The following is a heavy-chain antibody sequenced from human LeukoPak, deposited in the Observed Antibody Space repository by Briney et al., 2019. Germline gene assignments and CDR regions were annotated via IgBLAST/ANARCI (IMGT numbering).Heavy chain of an antibody. D-gene: IGHD6-19*01. CDR2: ISSSSSTI. Sequence: GGSLRLSCAASGFTFSSYGMNWVRQAVGKGLEWISYISSSSSTIYYADSVKGRFTISRDNAKNSLYLQMNSLRAEDTAVYYCARDRRFGSRSGLLDYWGQGTLVTVSS. CDR3: ARDRRFGSRSGLLDY. CDR1: GFTFSSYG. V-gene: IGHV3-48*04. J-gene: IGHJ4*02.